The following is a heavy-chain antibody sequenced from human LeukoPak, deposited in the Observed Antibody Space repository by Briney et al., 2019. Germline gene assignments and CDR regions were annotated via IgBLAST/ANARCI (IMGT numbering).Heavy chain of an antibody. Sequence: SETLSLTCTVSGGSISSSYWSWIRQPPGKGLEWIGYISYSGSTNCNPSLRRRVTISVDTSKNQFSLKLTSVTAADTAVYYCARGRSGGLVTLDYWGQGTLVTVSS. J-gene: IGHJ4*02. D-gene: IGHD2-21*02. V-gene: IGHV4-59*01. CDR2: ISYSGST. CDR3: ARGRSGGLVTLDY. CDR1: GGSISSSY.